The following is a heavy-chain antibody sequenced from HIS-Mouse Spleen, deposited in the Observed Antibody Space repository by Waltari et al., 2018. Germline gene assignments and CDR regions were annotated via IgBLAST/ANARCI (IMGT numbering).Heavy chain of an antibody. J-gene: IGHJ1*01. CDR3: ASGFTIFGVVILEYFQH. CDR1: GHTCTGYY. V-gene: IGHV1-2*02. CDR2: INPNSGGT. D-gene: IGHD3-3*01. Sequence: QVQLVQSGAGVKKPGASVEVSGTASGHTCTGYYMQWVRQAPGQGREWMGWINPNSGGTNYAQKFQGRVTMTRGTSISTAYMELSRLRSDDTAVYYCASGFTIFGVVILEYFQHWGQGTLVTVSS.